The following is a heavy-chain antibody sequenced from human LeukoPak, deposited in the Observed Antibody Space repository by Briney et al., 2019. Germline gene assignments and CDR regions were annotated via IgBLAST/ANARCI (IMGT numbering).Heavy chain of an antibody. D-gene: IGHD6-19*01. CDR1: GGSFDDYY. CDR2: IYYSGST. CDR3: ARDIYSSGWYPTDAFDI. V-gene: IGHV4-34*01. J-gene: IGHJ3*02. Sequence: SEALSLTCAVYGGSFDDYYWTWIRQSPGKGVEWIGSIYYSGSTNYNPSLKSRVTISVDTSKNQFSLKLSSVTAADTAVYYCARDIYSSGWYPTDAFDIWGQGTMVTVSS.